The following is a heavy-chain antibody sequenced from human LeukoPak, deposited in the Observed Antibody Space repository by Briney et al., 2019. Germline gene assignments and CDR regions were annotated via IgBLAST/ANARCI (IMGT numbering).Heavy chain of an antibody. CDR2: ISGSGGST. V-gene: IGHV3-23*01. CDR1: GFTFSSYA. CDR3: AKVMNYYDSSGYYGSAYFDY. Sequence: GGYLRLSCAASGFTFSSYAMSWVRQAPGKGLEWVSAISGSGGSTYYADSVKGRFTISRDNSKNTLYLQMNSLRAEDTAVYYCAKVMNYYDSSGYYGSAYFDYWGQGTLVTVSS. J-gene: IGHJ4*02. D-gene: IGHD3-22*01.